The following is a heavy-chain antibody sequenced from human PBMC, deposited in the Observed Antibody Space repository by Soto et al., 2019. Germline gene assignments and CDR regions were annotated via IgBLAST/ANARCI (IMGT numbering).Heavy chain of an antibody. CDR3: ARGYGSGVFDY. CDR1: GGSFSGYY. CDR2: INHSGST. Sequence: QVQLQQWGAGLLKPSETLSLTCAVYGGSFSGYYWNWIRQPPGKGLEWIGEINHSGSTNYNPSLKXQXTXSXXTSKNQFSLKLSSVTAADTAVYYCARGYGSGVFDYWGQGTLVTVSS. J-gene: IGHJ4*02. D-gene: IGHD3-10*01. V-gene: IGHV4-34*01.